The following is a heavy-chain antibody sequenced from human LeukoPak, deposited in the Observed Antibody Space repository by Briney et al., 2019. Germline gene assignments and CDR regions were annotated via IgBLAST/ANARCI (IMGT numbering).Heavy chain of an antibody. CDR3: ARHGWFGELLSYFDY. J-gene: IGHJ4*02. CDR2: IYYSGST. CDR1: GDSISNGGYY. D-gene: IGHD3-10*01. V-gene: IGHV4-31*03. Sequence: SQTLSLTCSVSGDSISNGGYYWSWIRQHPGKGLEWIGYIYYSGSTYYNPSLKSRVTISVDTSKNQFSLKVMSVTAADTAVYYCARHGWFGELLSYFDYWGQGTLVTVSS.